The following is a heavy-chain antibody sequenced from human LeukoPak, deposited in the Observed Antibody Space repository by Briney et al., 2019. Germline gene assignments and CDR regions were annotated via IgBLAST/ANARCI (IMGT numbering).Heavy chain of an antibody. CDR1: GFTFTSYA. D-gene: IGHD6-13*01. V-gene: IGHV3-23*01. CDR3: AKGTIAGAGIRGGFDY. CDR2: VGSGGGST. J-gene: IGHJ4*02. Sequence: PGGSLRLSCAASGFTFTSYAMNWVRQAPGKGLEWVSTVGSGGGSTYYADSVKGRFTISRDNSKNTLYLQMNSLRAEDTAVYYCAKGTIAGAGIRGGFDYWGQGTLVTVSS.